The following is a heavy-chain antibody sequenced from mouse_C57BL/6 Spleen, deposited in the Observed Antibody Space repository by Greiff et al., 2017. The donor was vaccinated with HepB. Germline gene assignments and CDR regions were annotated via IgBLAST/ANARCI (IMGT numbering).Heavy chain of an antibody. D-gene: IGHD1-1*01. J-gene: IGHJ4*01. CDR2: IYPRSGNT. Sequence: QVQLKESGAELARPGASVKLSCKASGYTFTSYGISWVKQRTGRGLEWIGEIYPRSGNTYYNEKFKGKATLTADTTSRTAYMELRSLPSEDSAVYYCARGVTTDYYAMADWGQGTAVTVSS. CDR1: GYTFTSYG. V-gene: IGHV1-81*01. CDR3: ARGVTTDYYAMAD.